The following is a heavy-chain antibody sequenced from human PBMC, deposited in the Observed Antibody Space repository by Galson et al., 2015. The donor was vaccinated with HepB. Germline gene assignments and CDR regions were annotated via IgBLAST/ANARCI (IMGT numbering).Heavy chain of an antibody. CDR1: GYTFTSNG. V-gene: IGHV1-18*04. Sequence: SVKVSCKASGYTFTSNGISWVRQAPGQGLEWMGWISAYRGNTYFAQRLQGRVTMTRDTSTSTAYMELRRLRSDDTAVYYCARDRSHSLDFWGQGTLVTVSS. CDR2: ISAYRGNT. D-gene: IGHD6-6*01. CDR3: ARDRSHSLDF. J-gene: IGHJ4*02.